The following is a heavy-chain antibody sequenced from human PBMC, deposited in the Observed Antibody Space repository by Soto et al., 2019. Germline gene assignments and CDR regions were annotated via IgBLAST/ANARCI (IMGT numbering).Heavy chain of an antibody. CDR1: GYTFTGYY. CDR2: INPNSGGT. CDR3: ARVSYGDYRFDY. Sequence: ASVKVSCKASGYTFTGYYIHWVRQAPGQGLEWMGWINPNSGGTDYAQKFQGRVTMTRDTSINTAYMELSRLRSDDTAVYYCARVSYGDYRFDYWGQGTLVTVSS. D-gene: IGHD4-17*01. J-gene: IGHJ4*02. V-gene: IGHV1-2*02.